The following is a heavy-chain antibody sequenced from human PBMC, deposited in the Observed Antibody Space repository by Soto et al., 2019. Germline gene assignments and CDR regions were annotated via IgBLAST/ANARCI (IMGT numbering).Heavy chain of an antibody. V-gene: IGHV3-23*01. CDR1: GFTFSSYA. CDR3: AKRQFGSGPTYYYYYGMDV. J-gene: IGHJ6*02. D-gene: IGHD3-3*01. CDR2: ISGRGGST. Sequence: PGGSLRLSCAASGFTFSSYAMSRVRQAPRKGLEWVSAISGRGGSTYYADSVKGRFTISRDNSKNTLYLQMNSLRAEDTAVYYCAKRQFGSGPTYYYYYGMDVWGQGTTVTVS.